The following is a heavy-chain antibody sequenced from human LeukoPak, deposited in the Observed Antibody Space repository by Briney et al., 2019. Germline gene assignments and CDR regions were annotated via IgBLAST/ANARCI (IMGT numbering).Heavy chain of an antibody. J-gene: IGHJ4*02. V-gene: IGHV1-69*01. D-gene: IGHD2-21*02. Sequence: SVKVSRKASGGTFNNYAFSWVRQAPGQGLEWMGGIIPIFGTTNYAQKFQGRVTITADESTTTAYMELNSLRSADTAVYYCAANGYCGTDCYYYFDYWGQGTLVTVSS. CDR2: IIPIFGTT. CDR3: AANGYCGTDCYYYFDY. CDR1: GGTFNNYA.